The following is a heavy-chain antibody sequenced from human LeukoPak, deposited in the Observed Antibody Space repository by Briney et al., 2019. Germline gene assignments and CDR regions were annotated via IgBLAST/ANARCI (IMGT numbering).Heavy chain of an antibody. CDR1: GFTFNSYE. CDR2: ISSSGSTI. Sequence: PGGSLRLSCAASGFTFNSYEMNWVRQAPGRGLEWVSYISSSGSTIYYADSVKGRFTISRDNAKNSLYLQMNSLRAEDTAVYYCARDRFGGGFDYWGQGTLVTVSS. J-gene: IGHJ4*02. V-gene: IGHV3-48*03. D-gene: IGHD2-15*01. CDR3: ARDRFGGGFDY.